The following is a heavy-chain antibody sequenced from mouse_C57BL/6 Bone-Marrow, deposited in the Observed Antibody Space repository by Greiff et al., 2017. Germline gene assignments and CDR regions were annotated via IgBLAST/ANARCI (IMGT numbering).Heavy chain of an antibody. J-gene: IGHJ1*03. D-gene: IGHD1-1*01. CDR2: IYPSDGET. V-gene: IGHV1-61*01. Sequence: QVQLQQPGAELVRPGSSVKLSCKASGYTFTSSWMDWVKQRPGQGLEWIGNIYPSDGETHYNQKFKDKATLTVDKSSSTAYMQLSSLTSEDSAVYYGASADYYGSSGWYFDVWGTGTTVTVSS. CDR1: GYTFTSSW. CDR3: ASADYYGSSGWYFDV.